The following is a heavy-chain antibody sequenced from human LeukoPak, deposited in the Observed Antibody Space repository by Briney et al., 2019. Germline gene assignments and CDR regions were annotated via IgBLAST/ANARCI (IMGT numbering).Heavy chain of an antibody. CDR1: GYTFTSYD. D-gene: IGHD3-22*01. J-gene: IGHJ4*02. CDR2: MNPNSGNT. Sequence: ASVKVSCKASGYTFTSYDINWVRQATGQGLERMGWMNPNSGNTGYAQKFQGRVTITRNTSISTAYMELSSLRSEDTAVYYCARGLMMPRWKITMIVVATRYYFDYWGQGTLVTVSS. CDR3: ARGLMMPRWKITMIVVATRYYFDY. V-gene: IGHV1-8*03.